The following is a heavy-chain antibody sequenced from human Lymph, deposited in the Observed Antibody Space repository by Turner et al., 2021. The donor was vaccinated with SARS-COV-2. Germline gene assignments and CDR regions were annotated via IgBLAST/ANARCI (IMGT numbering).Heavy chain of an antibody. CDR2: IDPEDGET. CDR3: ATAQAAVVTGWFDP. V-gene: IGHV1-24*01. J-gene: IGHJ5*02. D-gene: IGHD2-15*01. CDR1: GYTLPGLS. Sequence: QVQLVQSGAEVKKPGASVKVSCKVSGYTLPGLSMHWVRQTPGKGLEWMGGIDPEDGETNYAQNFQGRVTMTEDTSKDTAYMDLSSLRSEDTAVYYCATAQAAVVTGWFDPWGQGTLVTVSS.